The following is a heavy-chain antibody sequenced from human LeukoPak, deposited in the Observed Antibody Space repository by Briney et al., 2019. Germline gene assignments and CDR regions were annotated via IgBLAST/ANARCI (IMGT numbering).Heavy chain of an antibody. CDR1: GFTFTTYA. J-gene: IGHJ4*02. V-gene: IGHV3-23*01. CDR2: VSKSDGTT. Sequence: GGSLRLSCAASGFTFTTYAMSWVRQAPGKGLEWVSSVSKSDGTTYYADSVKGRLTISRDNSKNTLHLQMNGLRAEDTAVYYCAKEGFDSWGQGTLVTVSS. CDR3: AKEGFDS.